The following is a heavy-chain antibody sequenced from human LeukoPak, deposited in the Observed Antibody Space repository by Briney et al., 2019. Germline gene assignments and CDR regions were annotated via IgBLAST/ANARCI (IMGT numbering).Heavy chain of an antibody. CDR3: AKGSSSSRPYYFDS. CDR1: GFTFSSYV. J-gene: IGHJ4*02. CDR2: VIGSYT. D-gene: IGHD6-13*01. Sequence: GGSLRLSCAASGFTFSSYVMSWVRQAPGEGLEWVSAVIGSYTSYADSVKGRFTISRDNSKNTLFLEMNSLRAGDTAVYYCAKGSSSSRPYYFDSWGLGTLVIVSS. V-gene: IGHV3-23*01.